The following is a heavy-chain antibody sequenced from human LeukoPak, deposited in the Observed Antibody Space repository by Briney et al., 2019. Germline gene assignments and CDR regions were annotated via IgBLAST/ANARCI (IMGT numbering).Heavy chain of an antibody. CDR3: ARGRMAVAGSYEY. CDR1: GITFGSYW. Sequence: GGSLRLSCAASGITFGSYWMTWVRQAPGKGLECVANIKPDGSEKHYVDSVEGRFTISRDNAKNSLFLEMNSLRAEDTAVYYCARGRMAVAGSYEYWGQGTLVTVSS. V-gene: IGHV3-7*05. D-gene: IGHD6-19*01. J-gene: IGHJ4*02. CDR2: IKPDGSEK.